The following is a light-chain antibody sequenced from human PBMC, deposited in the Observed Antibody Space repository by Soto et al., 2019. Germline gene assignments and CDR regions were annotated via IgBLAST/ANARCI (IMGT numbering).Light chain of an antibody. V-gene: IGLV3-1*01. CDR3: QTWDSSTGV. CDR1: ELGDKY. CDR2: VDR. Sequence: SYELTQPPSVSVSPGQTASITCSGDELGDKYVCWYQQKPGQSPVMVIYVDRKRPSGIPERFSGSNSGNTATLTISGTQTMDEADYYCQTWDSSTGVFGTGTKVTV. J-gene: IGLJ1*01.